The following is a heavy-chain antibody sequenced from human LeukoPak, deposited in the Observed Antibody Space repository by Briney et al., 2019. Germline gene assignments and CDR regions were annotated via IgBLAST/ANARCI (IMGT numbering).Heavy chain of an antibody. CDR2: INHSGST. J-gene: IGHJ4*02. Sequence: SETLSLTCAVYGGSFSGYYWSWIRQPPGKGLEWIGEINHSGSTNYNPSLKSRVTISVDTSKNQFSLKLSSVTAADTAVYYCARGREDYYDSSGYYPLGWGQGTLVTVSS. D-gene: IGHD3-22*01. V-gene: IGHV4-34*01. CDR3: ARGREDYYDSSGYYPLG. CDR1: GGSFSGYY.